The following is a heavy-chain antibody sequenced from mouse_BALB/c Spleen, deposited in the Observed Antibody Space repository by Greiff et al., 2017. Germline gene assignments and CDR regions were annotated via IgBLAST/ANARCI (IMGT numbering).Heavy chain of an antibody. J-gene: IGHJ2*01. CDR2: ISSGGGST. Sequence: DVMLVESGGGLVKPGGSLKLSCAASGFAFSSYDMSWVRQTPEKRLEWVAYISSGGGSTYYPDTVKGRFTISRDNAKNTLYLQMSSLKSEDTAMYYCARRVSFDYWGQGTTLTVSS. CDR1: GFAFSSYD. V-gene: IGHV5-12-1*01. CDR3: ARRVSFDY.